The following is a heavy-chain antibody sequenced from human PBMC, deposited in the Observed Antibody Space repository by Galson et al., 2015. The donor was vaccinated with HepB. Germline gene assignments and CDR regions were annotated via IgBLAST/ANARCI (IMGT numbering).Heavy chain of an antibody. D-gene: IGHD2-2*01. V-gene: IGHV4-39*07. Sequence: SEPLSLTCTVSGGSISSSSYYWGWIRQPPGKGLEWIGSIYYSGSTYYNPSLKSRVTISVDTSKNQFSLKLSSVTAADTAVYYCASDIHTAAWAFDYWGQGTLVTVSS. J-gene: IGHJ4*02. CDR2: IYYSGST. CDR1: GGSISSSSYY. CDR3: ASDIHTAAWAFDY.